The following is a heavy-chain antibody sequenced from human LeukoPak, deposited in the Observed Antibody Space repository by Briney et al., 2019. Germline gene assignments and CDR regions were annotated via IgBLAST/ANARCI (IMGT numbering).Heavy chain of an antibody. CDR1: GFTFSIYS. J-gene: IGHJ6*02. CDR2: ISYDGNTK. V-gene: IGHV3-30-3*01. CDR3: ARFRPYSSGCSPDSMDV. D-gene: IGHD6-19*01. Sequence: SLRLSCAASGFTFSIYSIHWVRQAPGKGLEWVAVISYDGNTKFYADSVKGRFTISRDSSSNTVFLQMGSLRAEDTAVFYCARFRPYSSGCSPDSMDVWAQGTTVTVSS.